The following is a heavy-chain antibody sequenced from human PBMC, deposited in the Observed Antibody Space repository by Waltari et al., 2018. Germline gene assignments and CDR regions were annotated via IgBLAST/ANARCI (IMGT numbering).Heavy chain of an antibody. CDR3: AVRYSSNLGGYYYYMDV. CDR2: IYYIGST. J-gene: IGHJ6*03. CDR1: GGSISSHY. D-gene: IGHD6-13*01. Sequence: QVQLQESGPGLVKPSETLSLTCTVSGGSISSHYWSWIRQPPGKGLEWIGYIYYIGSTNYNPSLKSRVTISVDTSKNQFSLKLSSLRSEDTAVYYCAVRYSSNLGGYYYYMDVWGKGTTVTVSS. V-gene: IGHV4-59*11.